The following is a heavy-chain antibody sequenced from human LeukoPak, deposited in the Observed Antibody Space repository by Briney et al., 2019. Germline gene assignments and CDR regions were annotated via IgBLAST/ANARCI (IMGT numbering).Heavy chain of an antibody. CDR3: ARDTYSSRDPRAFDI. J-gene: IGHJ3*02. D-gene: IGHD6-13*01. CDR1: GYTFTSYD. Sequence: ASVKVSCKASGYTFTSYDINWVRQATGQGLEWMGWINPNSGGTNYAQKFQGRVTMTRDTSISTAYMELSRLRSDDTAVYYCARDTYSSRDPRAFDIWGQGTMVTVSS. V-gene: IGHV1-2*02. CDR2: INPNSGGT.